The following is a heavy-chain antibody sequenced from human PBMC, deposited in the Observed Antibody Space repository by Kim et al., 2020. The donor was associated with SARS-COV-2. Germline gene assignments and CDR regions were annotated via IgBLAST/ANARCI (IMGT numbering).Heavy chain of an antibody. CDR1: GFTLTSYS. D-gene: IGHD1-26*01. CDR2: IVGGGTDT. J-gene: IGHJ6*02. V-gene: IGHV3-23*01. CDR3: AKRWDEGGLDA. Sequence: GGSLRLSCVASGFTLTSYSMSWVRQPPGKGLEWVSTIVGGGTDTYYADSVKGRFTISRDNSKNTLYLQMSSLRAEDTAVYYCAKRWDEGGLDAWGQGTTVTVSS.